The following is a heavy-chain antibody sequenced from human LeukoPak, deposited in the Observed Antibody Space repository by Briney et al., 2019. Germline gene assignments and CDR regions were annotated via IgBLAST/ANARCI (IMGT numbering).Heavy chain of an antibody. CDR3: AKGAWASRYYYDSSGYYHSFDY. Sequence: GGSLRLSCAASGFTFSSYAMSWVRQAPGKGLEWVSAISGSGGSTYYADSVKGRFTISRDNSKNTLYLQMNSLRAEDTAVYYCAKGAWASRYYYDSSGYYHSFDYWGQGTLVTVSS. V-gene: IGHV3-23*01. CDR1: GFTFSSYA. CDR2: ISGSGGST. J-gene: IGHJ4*02. D-gene: IGHD3-22*01.